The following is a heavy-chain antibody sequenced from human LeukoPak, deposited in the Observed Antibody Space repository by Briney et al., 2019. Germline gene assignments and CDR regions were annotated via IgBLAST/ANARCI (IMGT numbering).Heavy chain of an antibody. CDR2: INHSGST. CDR3: ATSGIITDFDY. D-gene: IGHD1-20*01. CDR1: SGSFSGTY. J-gene: IGHJ4*02. Sequence: SETLSLTCAVYSGSFSGTYWSWTRQPPGKGLEWIGEINHSGSTNYNPSLKSRVTISVDTSKNQFSLKLSSVTAADTAVYYCATSGIITDFDYWGQGTLVTVSS. V-gene: IGHV4-34*01.